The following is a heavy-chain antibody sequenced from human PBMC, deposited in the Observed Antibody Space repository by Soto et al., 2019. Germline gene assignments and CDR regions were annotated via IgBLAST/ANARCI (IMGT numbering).Heavy chain of an antibody. CDR3: ARIGPTAMGSPGFDY. J-gene: IGHJ4*02. D-gene: IGHD5-18*01. CDR1: GGTFSSYA. CDR2: IIPIFGTA. V-gene: IGHV1-69*12. Sequence: QVQLVQSGAEVKKPGSSVKVSCKASGGTFSSYAISWVRQAPGQGLEWMGGIIPIFGTANYAQKFQGRVTVTADEATSTAYMELSSLRSEDTAVYYCARIGPTAMGSPGFDYWGQGTLVTVSS.